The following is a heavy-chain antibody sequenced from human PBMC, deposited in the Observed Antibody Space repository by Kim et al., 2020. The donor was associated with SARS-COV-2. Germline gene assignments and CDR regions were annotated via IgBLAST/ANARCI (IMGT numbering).Heavy chain of an antibody. CDR3: ARDINYNFDY. CDR2: INHDGNYI. Sequence: GGSLRLSCAASGFIFGDYPMNWVRQAPGKGLECVSSINHDGNYIYYADSVKGRFTISRDNARNSLYLQMNSLRADDTAIYYCARDINYNFDYWGQGTLVTVST. CDR1: GFIFGDYP. V-gene: IGHV3-21*01. D-gene: IGHD4-4*01. J-gene: IGHJ4*02.